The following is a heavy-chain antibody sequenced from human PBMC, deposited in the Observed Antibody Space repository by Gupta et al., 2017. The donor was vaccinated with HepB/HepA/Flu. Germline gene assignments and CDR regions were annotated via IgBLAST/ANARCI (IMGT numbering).Heavy chain of an antibody. Sequence: QTTLKESGPALVEPSQTLTLTCTFSGFSLTSSGVGVGWIRQPPGEALEWFAVIYWDNYRRYSPALKSRLTITKDTSKNKVVLTMTNMDPVDTATYYCAHRIESGSPWDFGYFNHWGQGTRVTVSP. J-gene: IGHJ1*01. D-gene: IGHD3-22*01. CDR2: IYWDNYR. CDR1: GFSLTSSGVG. V-gene: IGHV2-5*02. CDR3: AHRIESGSPWDFGYFNH.